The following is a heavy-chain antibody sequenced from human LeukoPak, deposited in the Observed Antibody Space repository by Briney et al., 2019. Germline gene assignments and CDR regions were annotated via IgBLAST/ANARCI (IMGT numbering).Heavy chain of an antibody. J-gene: IGHJ2*01. D-gene: IGHD5-24*01. Sequence: GGSLRLSCAASGSTFRTYNMNWVRQAPGKGLEWVSYITSGGTTIYYADSVKGRFTISRDNAKNSLYLQMNSLRAEDTAVYYCAREMATTRSYWYFDLWGRGTLVTVSS. CDR3: AREMATTRSYWYFDL. V-gene: IGHV3-48*01. CDR2: ITSGGTTI. CDR1: GSTFRTYN.